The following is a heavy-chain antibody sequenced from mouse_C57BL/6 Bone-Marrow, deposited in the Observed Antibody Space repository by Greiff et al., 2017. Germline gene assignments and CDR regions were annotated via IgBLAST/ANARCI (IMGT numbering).Heavy chain of an antibody. D-gene: IGHD2-4*01. J-gene: IGHJ3*01. CDR2: IYPRSGNT. CDR1: GYTFTSYG. CDR3: ARFYYDYDGFAY. V-gene: IGHV1-81*01. Sequence: VHLVESGAELARPGASVKLSCKASGYTFTSYGISWVKQRTGQGLEWIGEIYPRSGNTYYNEKFKGKATLTADKSSSTAYMELRSLTSEDSAVYFCARFYYDYDGFAYWGQGTLVTVSA.